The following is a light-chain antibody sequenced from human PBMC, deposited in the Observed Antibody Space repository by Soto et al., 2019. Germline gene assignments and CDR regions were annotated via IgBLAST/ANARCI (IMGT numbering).Light chain of an antibody. CDR1: QSLNSFY. CDR2: GSS. Sequence: EIVLTQSPGTLSLSPGERATLSCRASQSLNSFYLAWYQQKPGQAPRLLIYGSSNRATGIPDRFSGSGSGTAFTLTISRLGPEDFAVYYCQQYDISPRTFGQGTKVDIK. CDR3: QQYDISPRT. V-gene: IGKV3-20*01. J-gene: IGKJ1*01.